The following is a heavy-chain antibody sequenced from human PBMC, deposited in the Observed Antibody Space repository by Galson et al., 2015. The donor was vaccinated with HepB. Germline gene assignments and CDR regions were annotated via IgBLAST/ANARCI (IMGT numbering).Heavy chain of an antibody. Sequence: SLRLSCAASGFTFSSYGMHWVRQAPGKGLEWVAVISYDGSNKYYADSVEGRFTISRDNSKNTLYLQMNSLRAEDTAVYYCAIIAVAGTGFDYWGQGTLVTVSS. CDR3: AIIAVAGTGFDY. CDR1: GFTFSSYG. CDR2: ISYDGSNK. D-gene: IGHD6-19*01. J-gene: IGHJ4*02. V-gene: IGHV3-30*03.